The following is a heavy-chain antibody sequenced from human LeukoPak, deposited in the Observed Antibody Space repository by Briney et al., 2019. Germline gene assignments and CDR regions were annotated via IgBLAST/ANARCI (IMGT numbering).Heavy chain of an antibody. CDR3: ARDGSAAAAPNFEY. V-gene: IGHV4-59*12. CDR1: GGSISSYY. D-gene: IGHD6-13*01. J-gene: IGHJ4*02. CDR2: IYYSGST. Sequence: PSETLSLTCTVSGGSISSYYWSWIRQPPGKGLEWIGYIYYSGSTNYNPSLKSRVTISVDKSKNQFSLKLSSVTAADTAVYYCARDGSAAAAPNFEYWGQGTLVTVSS.